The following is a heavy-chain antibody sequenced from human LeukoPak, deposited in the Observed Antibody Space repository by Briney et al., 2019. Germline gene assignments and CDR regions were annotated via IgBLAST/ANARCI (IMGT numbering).Heavy chain of an antibody. V-gene: IGHV4-30-2*01. Sequence: SETLSLTCAVSGGSISSGSYSWSWIRQPPGKGLEWIGYIYPRGSTYYNPSLKSRVILSLDKSANQFSLNLSSVTAADTAVYYCARAYSSSSHFYYYMDVWGKGTTVTVSS. CDR1: GGSISSGSYS. J-gene: IGHJ6*03. CDR3: ARAYSSSSHFYYYMDV. CDR2: IYPRGST. D-gene: IGHD6-6*01.